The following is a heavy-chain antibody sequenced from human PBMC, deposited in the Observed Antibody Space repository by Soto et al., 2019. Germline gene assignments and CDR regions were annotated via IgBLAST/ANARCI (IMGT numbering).Heavy chain of an antibody. CDR3: ARVVVAASINWFDP. CDR1: GYSFTSYY. V-gene: IGHV1-46*01. CDR2: INPSGGTT. Sequence: ASVKVSCKASGYSFTSYYIHWVRQAPGQGLEWMGEINPSGGTTNYAQKFQGRVTMTADTSTSTAYMELSSLRSEDTAVYYCARVVVAASINWFDPWGQGTLVTVSS. J-gene: IGHJ5*02. D-gene: IGHD2-15*01.